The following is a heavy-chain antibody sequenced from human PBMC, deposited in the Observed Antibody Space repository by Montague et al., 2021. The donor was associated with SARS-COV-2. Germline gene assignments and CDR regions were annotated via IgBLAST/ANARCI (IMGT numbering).Heavy chain of an antibody. D-gene: IGHD4-23*01. CDR3: ARDRMVGGNSGDSYYYYGMGV. CDR2: IYSGGST. V-gene: IGHV3-53*04. J-gene: IGHJ6*02. CDR1: GFTVSSNY. Sequence: SLRLSCAASGFTVSSNYMSWVRQAPGKGLEWVSVIYSGGSTYYADSVKGRFTISRHNSKNTLYLQMNSLRAEDTAVYYCARDRMVGGNSGDSYYYYGMGVWGQGTTVTVSS.